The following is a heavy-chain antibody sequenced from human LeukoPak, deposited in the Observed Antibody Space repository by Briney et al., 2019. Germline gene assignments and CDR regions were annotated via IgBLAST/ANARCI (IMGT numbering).Heavy chain of an antibody. CDR2: INPSGGST. CDR1: GYTFTDNY. J-gene: IGHJ5*02. Sequence: ASEKVSCKASGYTFTDNYKHWGRNGPGQGLGWMGIINPSGGSTSYAQKFQGRVTMTRDTSTSTVYMELSSLRSEDTAVYYCARVEDGHNSWGQGTLVTVSP. V-gene: IGHV1-46*01. CDR3: ARVEDGHNS. D-gene: IGHD5-24*01.